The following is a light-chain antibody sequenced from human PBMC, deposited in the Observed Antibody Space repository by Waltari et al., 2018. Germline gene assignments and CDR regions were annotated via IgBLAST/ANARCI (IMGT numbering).Light chain of an antibody. V-gene: IGKV2-30*01. Sequence: DAVMTQSPLSLPVTLGQPASISCRSSQSLVFSDGNIYLNWFQQRPGQSPRRLIYKVSNRECGVPERFSGSGSGTDFTLKISRVEAEDVGGVYYCMQATHWPYTFGQGTKLEIK. CDR2: KVS. CDR1: QSLVFSDGNIY. CDR3: MQATHWPYT. J-gene: IGKJ2*01.